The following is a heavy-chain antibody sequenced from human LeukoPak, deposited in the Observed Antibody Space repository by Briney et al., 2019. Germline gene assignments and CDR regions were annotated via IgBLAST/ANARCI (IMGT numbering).Heavy chain of an antibody. CDR2: ISFDGSDA. CDR1: GFTFSGFW. J-gene: IGHJ3*02. Sequence: GGSLRLSCAASGFTFSGFWMHWVRQAPGKGLVWVSCISFDGSDATYADSVKGRFTISRDNSRNTLYLQMSSLRAEDTAVYYCAKAAVNYGDYVGAFDIWGQGTVVTVSS. CDR3: AKAAVNYGDYVGAFDI. V-gene: IGHV3-74*01. D-gene: IGHD4-17*01.